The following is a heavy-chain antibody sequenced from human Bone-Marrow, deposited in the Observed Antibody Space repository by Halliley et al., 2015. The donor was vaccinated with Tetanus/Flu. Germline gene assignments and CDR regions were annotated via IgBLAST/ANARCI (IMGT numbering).Heavy chain of an antibody. CDR2: IYHSGST. D-gene: IGHD6-13*01. Sequence: TLSLTCAVSGYSISSGYYWGWIRQPPGKGLEWIGNIYHSGSTYYNPSLKSRVTISVDTSRDQFSLKLSSVTAADTAVYYCARGAAAAPDYRGQGTLVTVSS. J-gene: IGHJ4*02. V-gene: IGHV4-38-2*01. CDR1: GYSISSGYY. CDR3: ARGAAAAPDY.